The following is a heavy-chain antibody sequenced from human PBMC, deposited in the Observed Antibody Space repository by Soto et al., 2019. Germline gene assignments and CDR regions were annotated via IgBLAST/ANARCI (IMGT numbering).Heavy chain of an antibody. V-gene: IGHV3-74*01. Sequence: EVQLVESGGGLVQSGGSLRLSCAASGFTFSSYWMHWVRQAPGKGLVWVSRINSDGSSTSYADSVKGRFTISRDNAKNTLYRQMNSLRVQDTAVYYCAREYSSSRYFDYWGQGTLVTVSS. J-gene: IGHJ4*02. CDR2: INSDGSST. D-gene: IGHD6-13*01. CDR1: GFTFSSYW. CDR3: AREYSSSRYFDY.